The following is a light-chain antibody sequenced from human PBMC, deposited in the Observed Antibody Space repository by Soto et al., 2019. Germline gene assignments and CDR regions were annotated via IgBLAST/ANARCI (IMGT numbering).Light chain of an antibody. Sequence: EIVLTQSPGTLSLSPGERATLSCRASQSVSSSYLAWFQQKPGQAPRLLIYGASGRATGIPDRFSGSGSGTDFTLTISRLEPEDFAVYYCQQYGISPLFTFGPGTKVDMK. CDR2: GAS. CDR1: QSVSSSY. V-gene: IGKV3-20*01. CDR3: QQYGISPLFT. J-gene: IGKJ3*01.